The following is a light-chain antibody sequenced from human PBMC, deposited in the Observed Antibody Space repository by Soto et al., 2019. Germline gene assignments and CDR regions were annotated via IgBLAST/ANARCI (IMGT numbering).Light chain of an antibody. CDR3: QQYGSSRT. V-gene: IGKV3-20*01. J-gene: IGKJ1*01. CDR1: QSVSRNF. Sequence: EILLTQSPGILSLSPGERAILSCRASQSVSRNFLAWYQQKPGQAPRLLMYGASNRATGIPDRFRGSGSGTDFSLIISRLEPEDFAVYYCQQYGSSRTFGQGTK. CDR2: GAS.